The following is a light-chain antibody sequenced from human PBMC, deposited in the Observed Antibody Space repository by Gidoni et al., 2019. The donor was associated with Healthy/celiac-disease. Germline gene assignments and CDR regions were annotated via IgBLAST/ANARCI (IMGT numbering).Light chain of an antibody. V-gene: IGLV2-14*01. CDR2: EVS. CDR1: SSDVGGYNY. J-gene: IGLJ3*02. CDR3: SSYTSSSTSSGV. Sequence: QSALTQPASVSVSPGQSITISCTGTSSDVGGYNYVSWYQQHPGKAPKLMIYEVSNRPSGVSNRFSGSKSGNTASLTISGLQAEDEADYYCSSYTSSSTSSGVFGGGTKLTVL.